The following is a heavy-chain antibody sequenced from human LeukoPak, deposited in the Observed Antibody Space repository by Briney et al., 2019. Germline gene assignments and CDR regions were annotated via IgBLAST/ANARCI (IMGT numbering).Heavy chain of an antibody. D-gene: IGHD4-23*01. CDR2: INPSGGST. CDR3: ARSYGGKPLDY. J-gene: IGHJ4*02. Sequence: ASVKVSCKASGYTFTSYYMHWVRQAPGQGLEWMGIINPSGGSTNYAQKFQGRVTITTDESTSTAYMELSSLRSEDTAVYYCARSYGGKPLDYWGQGTLVTVSS. V-gene: IGHV1-46*01. CDR1: GYTFTSYY.